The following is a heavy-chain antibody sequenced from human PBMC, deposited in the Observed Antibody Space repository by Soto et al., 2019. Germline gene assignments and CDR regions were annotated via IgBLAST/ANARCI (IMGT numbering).Heavy chain of an antibody. Sequence: PSETLSLTCTVSGGSISNYYWTWIRQPAGKGLEWIGRIYSSGSANYNPSLKSRVTMSVDTSKNQFSLKLSSVTAADTAVYYCANAEKYSSSWYYFDYWDQGTLVTVSS. CDR3: ANAEKYSSSWYYFDY. J-gene: IGHJ4*02. D-gene: IGHD6-13*01. V-gene: IGHV4-4*07. CDR2: IYSSGSA. CDR1: GGSISNYY.